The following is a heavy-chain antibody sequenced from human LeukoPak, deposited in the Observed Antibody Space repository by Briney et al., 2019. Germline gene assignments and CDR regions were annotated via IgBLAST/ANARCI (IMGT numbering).Heavy chain of an antibody. V-gene: IGHV4-39*01. D-gene: IGHD2-2*01. Sequence: PSETLSLTCTVSGGSISSSSYYWGWIRQPPGKGLEWIGSIYYSGSTYYNPSLKSRVTISVDTSKNQFSLKLSSVTAADTAVYYCANMRGSPKKTDAFDIWGQGTMVTVSS. J-gene: IGHJ3*02. CDR1: GGSISSSSYY. CDR3: ANMRGSPKKTDAFDI. CDR2: IYYSGST.